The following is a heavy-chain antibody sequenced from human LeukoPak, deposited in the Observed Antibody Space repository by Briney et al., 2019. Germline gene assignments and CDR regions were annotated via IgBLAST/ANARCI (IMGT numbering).Heavy chain of an antibody. CDR2: ISGGGSYT. J-gene: IGHJ4*02. D-gene: IGHD6-19*01. CDR3: AKRITVSAGYYLDS. Sequence: GGSLRLSCVGSGFSFSSFAMSWVRQAPGKGLEWVSTISGGGSYTYFADSVKGRFTVSRDDSKSMHFLQMNSLRPEDTALYFCAKRITVSAGYYLDSWGRGTLVTVFS. CDR1: GFSFSSFA. V-gene: IGHV3-23*01.